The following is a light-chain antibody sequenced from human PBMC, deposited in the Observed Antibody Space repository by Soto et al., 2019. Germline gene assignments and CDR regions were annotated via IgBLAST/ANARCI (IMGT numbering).Light chain of an antibody. V-gene: IGKV3-20*01. J-gene: IGKJ2*01. CDR3: QQYGTSPYT. CDR2: AAS. CDR1: QSVNSNY. Sequence: EIVLTQSPGTLSLSPGERATLSCRASQSVNSNYLGWYQKKPAQAPRLLIYAASSRATGVPDRFSGSGSGTDFTITISRLEPEDFAVYYCQQYGTSPYTFGQGTKLEIK.